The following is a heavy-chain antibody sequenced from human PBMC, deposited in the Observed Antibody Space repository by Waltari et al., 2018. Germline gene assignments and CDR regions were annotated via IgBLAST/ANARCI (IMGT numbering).Heavy chain of an antibody. CDR3: ASRSDYYGSGSYYKAWFDP. Sequence: QVQLVQSGAEVKKPGSSVKVSCKASGGTFSSYTISWVRQAPGHGLEWMGRIIPILGIANYAQKFQGRVTITADKSTSTAYMELSSLRSEDTAVYYCASRSDYYGSGSYYKAWFDPWGQGTLVTVSS. V-gene: IGHV1-69*02. D-gene: IGHD3-10*01. CDR2: IIPILGIA. J-gene: IGHJ5*02. CDR1: GGTFSSYT.